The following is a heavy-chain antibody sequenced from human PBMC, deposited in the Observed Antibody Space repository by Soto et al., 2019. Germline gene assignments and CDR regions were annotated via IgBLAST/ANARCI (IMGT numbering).Heavy chain of an antibody. J-gene: IGHJ3*02. Sequence: QVQLQESGPGLVKPSETLSLTCTVSGGSISSYYWSWIRQPAGKGLEWIGRIYTSGTTKYNHSLKSRVNVSVDTSKNQFSLNLRSVTAADTAVYYCARDRITLANEAFEIWGQGTMVTVSS. V-gene: IGHV4-4*07. D-gene: IGHD3-10*01. CDR3: ARDRITLANEAFEI. CDR1: GGSISSYY. CDR2: IYTSGTT.